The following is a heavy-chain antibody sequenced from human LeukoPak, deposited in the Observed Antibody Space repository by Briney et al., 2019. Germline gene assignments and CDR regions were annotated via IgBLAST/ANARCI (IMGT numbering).Heavy chain of an antibody. V-gene: IGHV1-2*02. CDR3: ARGGITMIISQAFDI. CDR1: GYTFTGYY. CDR2: INPNSGGT. Sequence: ASVKVSCKASGYTFTGYYMHWVRQAPGQGLEWMGWINPNSGGTNYAQKFQGRVTMTRDTSISTAYMELSRLRSDDTAVYYCARGGITMIISQAFDIWGQGTMVTVSS. J-gene: IGHJ3*02. D-gene: IGHD3-22*01.